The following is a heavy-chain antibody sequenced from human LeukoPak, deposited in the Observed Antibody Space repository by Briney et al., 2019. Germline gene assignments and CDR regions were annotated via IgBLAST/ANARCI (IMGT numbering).Heavy chain of an antibody. Sequence: SETLSLTCTVSGGSVSTGSYYWSWIRQPPGKGLEWIGEINHSGSTNYNPSLKSRVTISVDTSKNQFSLKLSPVTAADTAVYYCARGYPRRLLWFGELLRGSPYYFDYWGQGTLVTVSS. V-gene: IGHV4-39*07. D-gene: IGHD3-10*01. CDR1: GGSVSTGSYY. CDR2: INHSGST. J-gene: IGHJ4*02. CDR3: ARGYPRRLLWFGELLRGSPYYFDY.